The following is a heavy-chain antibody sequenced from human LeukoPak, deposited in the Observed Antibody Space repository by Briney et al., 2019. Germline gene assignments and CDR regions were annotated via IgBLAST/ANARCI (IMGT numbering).Heavy chain of an antibody. Sequence: PGGSLRLSCAASGFTFSSHGMHWVRQAPGKGLEWVALIWFDGSNKYYADSVKGRFTISRDNSEKTLYLQMNSLRAEDTAVYYCARIVATMGRVDYWGQGTLVTVSS. CDR1: GFTFSSHG. V-gene: IGHV3-33*01. CDR3: ARIVATMGRVDY. D-gene: IGHD5-12*01. J-gene: IGHJ4*02. CDR2: IWFDGSNK.